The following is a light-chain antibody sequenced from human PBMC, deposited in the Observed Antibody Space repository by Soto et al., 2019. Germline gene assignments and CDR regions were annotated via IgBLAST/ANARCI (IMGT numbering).Light chain of an antibody. CDR3: CSYAGSYTVV. J-gene: IGLJ2*01. CDR1: SSDVGGYNY. Sequence: QSVLTQPRSVSGSPGQSVTISCTGTSSDVGGYNYVSWYQQHPGKAPKLMIYDVSKRPSGVPDRFSGSKCGNTASLTISGLQAEDEADYYCCSYAGSYTVVFGGGTKLTVL. V-gene: IGLV2-11*01. CDR2: DVS.